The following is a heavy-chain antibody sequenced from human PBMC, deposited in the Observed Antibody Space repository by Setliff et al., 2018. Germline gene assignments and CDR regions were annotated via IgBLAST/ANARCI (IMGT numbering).Heavy chain of an antibody. Sequence: SETLSLTCTVSGDSISSGDDFWSWIRQPPGKGLEWIGSIYYTTNGHYNPSLKSRVTMSVDTSKNHFSLELTSVTAADTAVYYCASSFYDSPVFDPWGQGTLVTVSS. CDR1: GDSISSGDDF. J-gene: IGHJ5*02. D-gene: IGHD3-22*01. CDR2: IYYTTNG. CDR3: ASSFYDSPVFDP. V-gene: IGHV4-30-4*08.